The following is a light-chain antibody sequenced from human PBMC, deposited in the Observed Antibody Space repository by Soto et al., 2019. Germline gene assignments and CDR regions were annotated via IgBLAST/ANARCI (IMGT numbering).Light chain of an antibody. V-gene: IGKV3-20*01. CDR3: QQYGSSYWT. J-gene: IGKJ1*01. CDR2: GAS. Sequence: EIVLTQSPGTLPLSPGERATLSCRASQSVSSSYLAWYQQKPGQAPRLLIYGASSRATGITDRFSGSGSGTDFTLTISRLETEDFAVYYCQQYGSSYWTFGQGNKVEIK. CDR1: QSVSSSY.